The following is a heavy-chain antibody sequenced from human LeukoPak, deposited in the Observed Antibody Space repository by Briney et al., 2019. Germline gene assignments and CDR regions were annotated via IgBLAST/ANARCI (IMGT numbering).Heavy chain of an antibody. J-gene: IGHJ3*02. CDR2: IWYDGSNK. Sequence: GGSLRLSCAASGFTSSSYGMHWVRQAPGKGLEWVAVIWYDGSNKYYADSVKGRFTISRDNSKNTLYLQMNSLRAEDTAVYYCAGYDSSGYYYSVSAFDIWGQGTMVTVSS. D-gene: IGHD3-22*01. CDR1: GFTSSSYG. V-gene: IGHV3-33*01. CDR3: AGYDSSGYYYSVSAFDI.